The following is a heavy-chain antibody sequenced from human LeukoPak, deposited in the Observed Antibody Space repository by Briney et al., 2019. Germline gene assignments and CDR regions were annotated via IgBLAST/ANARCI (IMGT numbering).Heavy chain of an antibody. CDR2: IKRKTDGGTT. J-gene: IGHJ4*02. Sequence: GGSLRLSCAASGFTFSNAWMSWVRQAPGKGLEWVGRIKRKTDGGTTDYAAPVKGRFTISREDSKNTLSLQMNSLKSEDTAVYYCTTDAATIAAAGTGPYWGQGTLVTVSS. D-gene: IGHD6-13*01. CDR3: TTDAATIAAAGTGPY. V-gene: IGHV3-15*01. CDR1: GFTFSNAW.